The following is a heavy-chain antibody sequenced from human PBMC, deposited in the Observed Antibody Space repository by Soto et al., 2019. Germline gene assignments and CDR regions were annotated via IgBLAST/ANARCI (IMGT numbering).Heavy chain of an antibody. CDR1: GGTFSSYA. CDR3: ARDNGDAALYYYYYGMDV. V-gene: IGHV1-69*01. CDR2: IIPIFGTA. D-gene: IGHD4-17*01. Sequence: QVQLVQSGAEVKKPGSSVKVSCKASGGTFSSYAISWVRQAPGQGLEWMGGIIPIFGTANYAQKFQGRVTITADESTSTAYMELSSLRSEDTAVYYCARDNGDAALYYYYYGMDVWGQGTTVTVSS. J-gene: IGHJ6*02.